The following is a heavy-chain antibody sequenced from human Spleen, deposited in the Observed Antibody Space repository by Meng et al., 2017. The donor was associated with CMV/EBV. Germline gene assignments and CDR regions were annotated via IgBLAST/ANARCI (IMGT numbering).Heavy chain of an antibody. J-gene: IGHJ6*02. CDR2: IKSKTDGGTT. CDR1: GFTFSNAW. CDR3: AREYPNGMDV. Sequence: GGSLRLSCAASGFTFSNAWMSWVRQAPGKGLEWVGRIKSKTDGGTTDYAAPVKGRFTISRDDSKNTLYLQMNSLRVEDTAVYYCAREYPNGMDVWGQGTTVTVSS. V-gene: IGHV3-15*01. D-gene: IGHD2-2*01.